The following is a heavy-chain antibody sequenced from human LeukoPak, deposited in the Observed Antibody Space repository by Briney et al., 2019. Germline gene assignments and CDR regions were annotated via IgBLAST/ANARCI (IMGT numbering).Heavy chain of an antibody. CDR1: GGSFSGYY. J-gene: IGHJ2*01. Sequence: PSETLSLTCAVYGGSFSGYYWSWIRQPPGKGLEWIGEINHSGSTNYNPSLKSRVTISVDTSKNQFSLKLSSVTAADTAVYCCARLRPYARHFDLWGRGTLVTVSS. D-gene: IGHD2-8*01. CDR3: ARLRPYARHFDL. CDR2: INHSGST. V-gene: IGHV4-34*01.